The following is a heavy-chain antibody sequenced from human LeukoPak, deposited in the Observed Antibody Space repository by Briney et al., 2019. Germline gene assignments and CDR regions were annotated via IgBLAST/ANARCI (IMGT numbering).Heavy chain of an antibody. D-gene: IGHD3-22*01. Sequence: GGSLRLSCAASGFTFSSYAMSWVRQAPGKGLEYVSAISSNGGSTYYANSVKGRFTISRDNSKNTLYLQMGSLRAEDMAVYYCARDYYDSILDYWGQGTLVTVSS. J-gene: IGHJ4*02. V-gene: IGHV3-64*01. CDR1: GFTFSSYA. CDR3: ARDYYDSILDY. CDR2: ISSNGGST.